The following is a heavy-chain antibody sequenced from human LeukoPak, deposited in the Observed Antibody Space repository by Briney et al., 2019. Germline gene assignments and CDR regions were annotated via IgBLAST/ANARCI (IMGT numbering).Heavy chain of an antibody. Sequence: GGSLRLSCAASGFTFSSYSMSWVRQAPVKGLEWVTSISTSSSYKYYADSVKGRFTVSRDNAKNSLFLQMNSLRAEDTAVYYCARSYSSGGNGDYWGQGTLVTVSS. CDR3: ARSYSSGGNGDY. J-gene: IGHJ4*02. V-gene: IGHV3-21*06. CDR1: GFTFSSYS. CDR2: ISTSSSYK. D-gene: IGHD6-19*01.